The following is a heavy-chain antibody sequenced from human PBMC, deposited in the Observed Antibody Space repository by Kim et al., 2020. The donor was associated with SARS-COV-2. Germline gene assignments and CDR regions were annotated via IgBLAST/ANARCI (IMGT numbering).Heavy chain of an antibody. Sequence: SETLSLTCAVYGGSFSGYYWSWIRQPPGKGLEWIGEINHSGSTNYNPSLKSRVTISVDTSKNQFSLKLSPVTAADTAVYYCARGMPEQQLVFWDYWGQGT. D-gene: IGHD6-13*01. CDR3: ARGMPEQQLVFWDY. CDR2: INHSGST. CDR1: GGSFSGYY. V-gene: IGHV4-34*01. J-gene: IGHJ4*02.